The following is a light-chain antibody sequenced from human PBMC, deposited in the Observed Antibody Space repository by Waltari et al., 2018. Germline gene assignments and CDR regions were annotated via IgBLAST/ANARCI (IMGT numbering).Light chain of an antibody. V-gene: IGLV1-47*01. CDR2: RNG. CDR1: SSNIGHNY. CDR3: AAWDNSLSGWV. J-gene: IGLJ3*02. Sequence: QSVLTQPPSASGTPGQRVTISCSGISSNIGHNYVFWYQQLPGTAPKLLIYRNGQRPSGVPDRFSGSKSVTSASLAIGGLRSEDEADYHCAAWDNSLSGWVFGEGTKLTVL.